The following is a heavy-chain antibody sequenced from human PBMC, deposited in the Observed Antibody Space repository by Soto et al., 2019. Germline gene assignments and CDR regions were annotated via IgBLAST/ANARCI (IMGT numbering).Heavy chain of an antibody. V-gene: IGHV1-46*03. CDR1: VYTFTSYY. CDR3: ARGTVVVVAATHFDY. CDR2: INPSGGST. J-gene: IGHJ4*02. D-gene: IGHD2-15*01. Sequence: GASVKVSCKASVYTFTSYYMHWVRQAPGQGLEWMGIINPSGGSTSYAQKFQGRVTMTRDTSTSTVYMELSSLRSEDTAVYYCARGTVVVVAATHFDYWGQGALVTVSS.